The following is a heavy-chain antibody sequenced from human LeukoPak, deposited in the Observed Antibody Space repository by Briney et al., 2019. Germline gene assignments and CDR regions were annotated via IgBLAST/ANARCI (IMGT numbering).Heavy chain of an antibody. CDR2: ISSSDDGT. J-gene: IGHJ4*02. CDR1: GFSLSSYA. Sequence: GGSLRLSCAASGFSLSSYAMSWVRQAPGKGLEWVSAISSSDDGTYHAGSVRGRFTISRDSSKNTLYLQMNNLRTEDVAIYYCAKAPVTSCRGAFCYPLDSWGQGTLVTVSS. CDR3: AKAPVTSCRGAFCYPLDS. V-gene: IGHV3-23*01. D-gene: IGHD2-15*01.